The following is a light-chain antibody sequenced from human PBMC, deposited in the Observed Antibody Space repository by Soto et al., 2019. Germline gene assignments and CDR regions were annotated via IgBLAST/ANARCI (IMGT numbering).Light chain of an antibody. Sequence: QSVLTQPPSASGTPGQRVTISSSGSSSNIGSNFVYWYQQLPGTAPKLLIYRNNQRPSGVPDRFSGSKSGTSASLAISGLRSEDEADYYCEAWDDSLSVVFGGGTQLTVL. CDR2: RNN. CDR1: SSNIGSNF. J-gene: IGLJ2*01. CDR3: EAWDDSLSVV. V-gene: IGLV1-47*01.